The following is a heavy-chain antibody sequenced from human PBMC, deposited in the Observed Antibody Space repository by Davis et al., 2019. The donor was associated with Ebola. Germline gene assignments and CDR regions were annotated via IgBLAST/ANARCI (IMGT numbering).Heavy chain of an antibody. D-gene: IGHD6-6*01. CDR2: IDYSVCS. V-gene: IGHV4-61*01. J-gene: IGHJ2*01. CDR1: GGSLSSGSHY. Sequence: SETLSLTCTVSGGSLSSGSHYWNWIRQPPGKGLEWIGYIDYSVCSTYNPSLKSRLTISVDTSKNQVSLNLRSVTAADKAVYFCARLSGLFSSWSGEMYFDLWGRGTLVSVSS. CDR3: ARLSGLFSSWSGEMYFDL.